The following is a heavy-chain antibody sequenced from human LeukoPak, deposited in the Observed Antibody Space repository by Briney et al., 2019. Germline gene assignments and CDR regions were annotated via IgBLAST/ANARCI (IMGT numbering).Heavy chain of an antibody. J-gene: IGHJ4*02. CDR3: AKGDLSGYDYSDY. CDR1: GFTFSSYG. V-gene: IGHV3-23*01. CDR2: ISSGRVTT. Sequence: GGTLRLSCAASGFTFSSYGMSWVRQAPGKGLEWVSSISSGRVTTYYADSVKGRFTISRDNSKNTLYLQMNSLRAEDTAVYYCAKGDLSGYDYSDYWGQGTLVTVSS. D-gene: IGHD5-12*01.